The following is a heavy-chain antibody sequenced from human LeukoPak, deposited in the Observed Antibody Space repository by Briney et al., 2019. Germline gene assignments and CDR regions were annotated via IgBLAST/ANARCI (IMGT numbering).Heavy chain of an antibody. J-gene: IGHJ4*02. V-gene: IGHV4-34*01. CDR2: INHNGNT. CDR1: GGSFSGYH. CDR3: TRRSYDSGSYYDGWYFDY. Sequence: SETLSLICAVYGGSFSGYHWNWIRQAPGKGLEWIGEINHNGNTNYNPSLKGRVTISADTSKNQFSLKLNSVTAADTAVYYCTRRSYDSGSYYDGWYFDYWGQGTLVTVSS. D-gene: IGHD3-10*01.